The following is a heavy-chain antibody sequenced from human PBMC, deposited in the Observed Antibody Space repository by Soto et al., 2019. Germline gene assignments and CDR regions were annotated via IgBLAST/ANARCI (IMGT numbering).Heavy chain of an antibody. Sequence: GGSLRLSCAASGFTFSSYGMHWVRQAPGKGLEWVAVISYDGSNKYYADSVKGRFTISRDNSKNTLYLQMNSLRAEDTAVYYCAKASPLTGTKGGISRLVTPDYYYYGMDVWGQGTTVTVSS. CDR1: GFTFSSYG. J-gene: IGHJ6*02. V-gene: IGHV3-30*18. CDR2: ISYDGSNK. CDR3: AKASPLTGTKGGISRLVTPDYYYYGMDV. D-gene: IGHD1-20*01.